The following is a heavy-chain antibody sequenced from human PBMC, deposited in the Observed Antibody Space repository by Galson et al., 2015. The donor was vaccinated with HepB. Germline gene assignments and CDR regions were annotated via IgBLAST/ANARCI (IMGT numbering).Heavy chain of an antibody. V-gene: IGHV1-69*04. D-gene: IGHD5-18*01. J-gene: IGHJ6*03. Sequence: SVKVSCKASGSTFSSYAISWVRQAPGQGLEWMGRIIPILGIANYAQKFQGRVTITADKSTSTAYMELSSLRSEDTAVYYCARCGYSYGPGYMDVWGKGTTVTVSS. CDR2: IIPILGIA. CDR1: GSTFSSYA. CDR3: ARCGYSYGPGYMDV.